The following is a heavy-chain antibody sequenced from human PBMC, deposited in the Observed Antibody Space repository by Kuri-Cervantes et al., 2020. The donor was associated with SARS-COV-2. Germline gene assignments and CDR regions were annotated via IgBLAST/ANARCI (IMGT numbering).Heavy chain of an antibody. CDR2: IGTAGDT. J-gene: IGHJ6*03. CDR3: GRAGYSDWLFNTDEYYYYMDV. Sequence: GGSLRLSCAASGFTFSSYDMHWVRQATGKGLEWVSAIGTAGDTYYPGSVKGRFTISRDNAKNTLYLQMNSLRAEDTAVYYCGRAGYSDWLFNTDEYYYYMDVWGKGTTVTVSS. D-gene: IGHD3-9*01. V-gene: IGHV3-13*04. CDR1: GFTFSSYD.